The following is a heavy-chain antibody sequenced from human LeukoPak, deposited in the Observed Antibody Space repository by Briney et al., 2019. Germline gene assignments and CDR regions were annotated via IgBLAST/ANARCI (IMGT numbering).Heavy chain of an antibody. Sequence: GGFLRLSCAASGFTFDDYAMHWVRQAPGKGLEWVSGISWNSGSIGYADSVKGRFTISRDNAKNSLYLQMNSLRAEDTALYYCAKDKDYYDSSGYYDYWGQGTLVTVSS. CDR3: AKDKDYYDSSGYYDY. CDR2: ISWNSGSI. V-gene: IGHV3-9*01. CDR1: GFTFDDYA. J-gene: IGHJ4*02. D-gene: IGHD3-22*01.